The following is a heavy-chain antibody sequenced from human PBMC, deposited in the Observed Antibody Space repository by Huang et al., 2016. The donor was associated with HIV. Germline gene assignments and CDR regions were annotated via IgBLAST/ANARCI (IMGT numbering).Heavy chain of an antibody. D-gene: IGHD3-16*01. CDR2: INHSGRT. J-gene: IGHJ4*02. Sequence: QVQLHQWGAGLLKPSEYLSLTCAVYGGSFSGPNWTWIRQTPGKGLEWIGEINHSGRTNYSPSLKRRVTISLDTSKNQFSLRLRSVTAADTAVYYCARGRGDARGFLGLDFWGQGTLVTVSS. V-gene: IGHV4-34*01. CDR1: GGSFSGPN. CDR3: ARGRGDARGFLGLDF.